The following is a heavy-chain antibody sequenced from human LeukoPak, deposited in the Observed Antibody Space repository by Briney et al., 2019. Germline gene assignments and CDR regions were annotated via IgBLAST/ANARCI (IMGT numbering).Heavy chain of an antibody. CDR3: ARRTSWWGYFDY. V-gene: IGHV3-7*05. J-gene: IGHJ4*02. D-gene: IGHD1-1*01. Sequence: QPGGSLRLSCAASGFTFNMYWMTWVRQAPGEGLEWVASIKQDGSEKYYVDSVTGRFTISRDNAKNSLYLQMNSLRAEDTAVYYCARRTSWWGYFDYWGQGTLVTVSS. CDR1: GFTFNMYW. CDR2: IKQDGSEK.